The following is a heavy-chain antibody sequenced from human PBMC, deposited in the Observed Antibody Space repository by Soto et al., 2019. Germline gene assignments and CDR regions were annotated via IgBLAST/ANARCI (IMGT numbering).Heavy chain of an antibody. CDR2: IKPDGSEQ. Sequence: GSLRLSCAASEFTFDKYYLTWVRQAPGKGPEWVANIKPDGSEQYYVDSVKGRLTISRDNANNSLYLQMNSLRPEDTAVYFCARGNWNYYDRFDVWGQGTTVTVSS. V-gene: IGHV3-7*01. J-gene: IGHJ6*02. CDR3: ARGNWNYYDRFDV. CDR1: EFTFDKYY. D-gene: IGHD1-20*01.